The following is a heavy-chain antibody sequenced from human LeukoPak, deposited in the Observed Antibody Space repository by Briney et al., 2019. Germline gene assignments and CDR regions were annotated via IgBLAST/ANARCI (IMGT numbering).Heavy chain of an antibody. D-gene: IGHD2-2*01. V-gene: IGHV1-2*06. CDR2: INPNSGDT. CDR3: ARDYCSSTSCLFDY. Sequence: ASVKVSCKASGYTFTGYHMHWVRQAPGQGLEWMGRINPNSGDTNYAQKFQGRVAMARDTSISTAFMELTRLRSDDTAVYYCARDYCSSTSCLFDYWGQGTLVTVSS. CDR1: GYTFTGYH. J-gene: IGHJ4*02.